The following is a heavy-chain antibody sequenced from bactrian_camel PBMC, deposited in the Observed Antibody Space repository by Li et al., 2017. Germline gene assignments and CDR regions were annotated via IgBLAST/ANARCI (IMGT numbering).Heavy chain of an antibody. CDR2: IYDDGRYK. Sequence: HVQLVESGGGLVQPGGSLRLSCAASGFTFSSAYMTWVRQAPGKGLEWVSRIYDDGRYKYYADSVKGRFTISRDNAKNTVYLLMNSLKPEDTAVYYCVKPNPDARGGFDHWGQGTQVTVS. J-gene: IGHJ4*01. CDR3: VKPNPDARGGFDH. V-gene: IGHV3S6*01. D-gene: IGHD1*01. CDR1: GFTFSSAY.